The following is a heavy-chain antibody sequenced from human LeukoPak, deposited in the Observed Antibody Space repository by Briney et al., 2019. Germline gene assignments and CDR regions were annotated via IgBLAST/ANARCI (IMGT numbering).Heavy chain of an antibody. CDR2: IVGDSGNT. Sequence: SVKVSCKSSGFTFTTSAVQWVRQARGQRLEWIGWIVGDSGNTNYAQKFQERVTITSAMSTGTAYMELSSLRSEDTAMYYCAAGSSGWYVDYWGQGTLVTVSS. V-gene: IGHV1-58*01. CDR1: GFTFTTSA. D-gene: IGHD6-19*01. J-gene: IGHJ4*02. CDR3: AAGSSGWYVDY.